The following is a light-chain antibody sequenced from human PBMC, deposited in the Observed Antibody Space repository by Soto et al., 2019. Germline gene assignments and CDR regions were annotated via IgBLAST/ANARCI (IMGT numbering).Light chain of an antibody. CDR1: QDISNY. J-gene: IGKJ4*01. CDR2: DAS. CDR3: QQYDNLLLT. Sequence: DIQMTQPPSSLSAPVGDRVTITCQASQDISNYLNWYQQKPGKAPKLLIYDASNLETGVPSRFSGSGSGTDFTFTISSLQPEDIATYYCQQYDNLLLTFGGGTKVDIK. V-gene: IGKV1-33*01.